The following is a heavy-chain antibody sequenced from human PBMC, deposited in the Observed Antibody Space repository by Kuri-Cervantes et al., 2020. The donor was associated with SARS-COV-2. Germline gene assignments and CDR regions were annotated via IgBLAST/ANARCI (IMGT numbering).Heavy chain of an antibody. CDR2: IYSGGNT. J-gene: IGHJ6*02. CDR1: GFTVSSNY. V-gene: IGHV3-53*05. Sequence: GGSLSLSCAASGFTVSSNYMSWVRQAPGKGLEWVSLIYSGGNTYYTDSVKGRFTISRDNSKNTLYLQMNSLRSEDTAVYYCARTRNIYCSSTSCYVGYGMDVWGQGTTVTVSS. D-gene: IGHD2-2*01. CDR3: ARTRNIYCSSTSCYVGYGMDV.